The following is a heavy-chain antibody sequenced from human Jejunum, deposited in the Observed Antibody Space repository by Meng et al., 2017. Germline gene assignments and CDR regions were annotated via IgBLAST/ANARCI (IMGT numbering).Heavy chain of an antibody. V-gene: IGHV4-38-2*02. Sequence: SETLSLTCTVSGYSISSGYYWGWIRPPPGKGLEWIGSIYQSGNTQYNPSLTSRATLLADPSKNRFALRLTAVTAADTAVYFCARGSRDDGSGSGYYKTWFDPWGQGTLVTVSS. CDR1: GYSISSGYY. J-gene: IGHJ5*02. D-gene: IGHD3-22*01. CDR2: IYQSGNT. CDR3: ARGSRDDGSGSGYYKTWFDP.